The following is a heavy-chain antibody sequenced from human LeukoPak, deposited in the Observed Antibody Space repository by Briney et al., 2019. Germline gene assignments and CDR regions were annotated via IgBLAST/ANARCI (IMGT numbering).Heavy chain of an antibody. J-gene: IGHJ4*02. CDR2: INHSGST. CDR1: GGSFSGYY. V-gene: IGHV4-34*01. CDR3: ARLGFPRGAARRGFLEY. D-gene: IGHD6-6*01. Sequence: PSETLSLTCAVYGGSFSGYYWSWIRQPPGKGLEWIGEINHSGSTNYNPSLKSRVTISVDTSKNQFSLKLSSVTAADTAVYYCARLGFPRGAARRGFLEYWGQGTLVTVSS.